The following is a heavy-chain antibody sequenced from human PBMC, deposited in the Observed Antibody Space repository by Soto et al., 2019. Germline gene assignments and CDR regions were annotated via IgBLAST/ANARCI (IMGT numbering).Heavy chain of an antibody. D-gene: IGHD1-26*01. Sequence: QVQLVQSGAEVKKPGSSVKVSCKASGGTFSSYTISWVRQAPGQGLEWMGRIIPILGIANYAQKFQGRVTXXAXKXXSTAYMELSSLRSEDTAVYYCATHYSGSYSHAFDIWGQGTMVTVSS. CDR3: ATHYSGSYSHAFDI. CDR2: IIPILGIA. J-gene: IGHJ3*02. CDR1: GGTFSSYT. V-gene: IGHV1-69*02.